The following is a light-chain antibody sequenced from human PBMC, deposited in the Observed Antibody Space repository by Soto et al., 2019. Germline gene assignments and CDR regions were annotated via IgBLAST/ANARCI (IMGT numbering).Light chain of an antibody. CDR3: QQYGNSRTIT. Sequence: EIVLTQSPGTLSLSPVESATLSCRASQSVSNSYIAWYQQKPGQAPRLLIYGAIFRATGVPDRFSGSGSGTDFILTISRLEPEDFAVYYCQQYGNSRTITFGQGTRLEIK. V-gene: IGKV3-20*01. CDR1: QSVSNSY. CDR2: GAI. J-gene: IGKJ5*01.